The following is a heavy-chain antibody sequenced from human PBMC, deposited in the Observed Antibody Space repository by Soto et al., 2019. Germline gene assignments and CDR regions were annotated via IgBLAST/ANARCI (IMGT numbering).Heavy chain of an antibody. D-gene: IGHD4-17*01. J-gene: IGHJ4*02. Sequence: SETLSLTCTVFGGYISSPIWWSWVRQPPGKGLEWIGEIYHSGNTNYNPSLKSRVTISVDESKNQFSLKLGSVTAADTAVYYCARRGGSYDDYKVNYFDSWGQGALVTVSS. CDR1: GGYISSPIW. CDR3: ARRGGSYDDYKVNYFDS. CDR2: IYHSGNT. V-gene: IGHV4-4*02.